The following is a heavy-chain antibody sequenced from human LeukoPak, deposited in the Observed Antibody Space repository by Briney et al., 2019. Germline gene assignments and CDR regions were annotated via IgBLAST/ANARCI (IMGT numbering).Heavy chain of an antibody. CDR3: ARDPPRYSSGRYGLDY. V-gene: IGHV1-18*01. J-gene: IGHJ4*02. Sequence: ASVKVSCKASGCTFTSYGISWVRQAPGQGLEWMGWISAYNGNTNYAQKLQGRVTMTTDTSTSTAYMELRSLRSDDTAVYYCARDPPRYSSGRYGLDYWGQGTLVTVSS. CDR2: ISAYNGNT. CDR1: GCTFTSYG. D-gene: IGHD6-19*01.